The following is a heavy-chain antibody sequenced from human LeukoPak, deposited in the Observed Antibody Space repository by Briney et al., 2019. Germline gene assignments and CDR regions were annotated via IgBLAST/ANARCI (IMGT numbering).Heavy chain of an antibody. J-gene: IGHJ4*02. CDR3: VKGGLRSGYSFED. Sequence: PGGSLRLSCAASGFTFNTHAISWVRQAPGKGLEWVAAVSDTGDLRYSANSVKGRFAISRDNSKNTAFLQMYSLRAEDTALYYCVKGGLRSGYSFEDWGQGTLDSVSS. V-gene: IGHV3-23*01. CDR2: VSDTGDLR. CDR1: GFTFNTHA. D-gene: IGHD3-9*01.